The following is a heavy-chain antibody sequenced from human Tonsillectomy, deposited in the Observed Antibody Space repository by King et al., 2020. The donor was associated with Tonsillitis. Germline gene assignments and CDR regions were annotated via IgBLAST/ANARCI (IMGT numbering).Heavy chain of an antibody. Sequence: QLVQSGAEVKKPGDSLKISCKGSGYSFTSYWIGWVRQMPGKGLEWMGIIYPGDSDTRYSPSFQGQVTISADKSISTAYLQWSSLKASDTAMYYCARHVTSPLELRILGSDFYYYMDVWGKGTMVTVSS. CDR3: ARHVTSPLELRILGSDFYYYMDV. V-gene: IGHV5-51*01. D-gene: IGHD1-7*01. CDR1: GYSFTSYW. CDR2: IYPGDSDT. J-gene: IGHJ6*03.